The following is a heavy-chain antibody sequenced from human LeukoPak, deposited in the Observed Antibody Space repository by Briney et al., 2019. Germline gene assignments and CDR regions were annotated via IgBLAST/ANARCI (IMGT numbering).Heavy chain of an antibody. Sequence: GGSLRLSCAASGFTFSSYSMNWVRQAPGKGLEWVSYISSSSSTIYYAGSVKGRFTISRDNAKNSLYLQMNSLRAEDTAVYYCARGGDYWGQGTLVTVSS. CDR3: ARGGDY. CDR1: GFTFSSYS. CDR2: ISSSSSTI. V-gene: IGHV3-48*04. J-gene: IGHJ4*02.